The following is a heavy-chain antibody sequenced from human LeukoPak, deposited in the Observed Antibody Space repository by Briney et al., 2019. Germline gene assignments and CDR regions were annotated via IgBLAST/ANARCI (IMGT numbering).Heavy chain of an antibody. CDR2: IYYSGST. V-gene: IGHV4-39*01. CDR3: ARQTSSRSLWPGGKYYYGMDV. J-gene: IGHJ6*02. Sequence: SETLSLTCTVSGGSISSSSYYWGWIRQPPGKGLEWIGSIYYSGSTYYNPSLKSRVTISVDTSKNQFSLKLSSVTAADTAVYYCARQTSSRSLWPGGKYYYGMDVWGQGTTVTVYS. D-gene: IGHD2-21*01. CDR1: GGSISSSSYY.